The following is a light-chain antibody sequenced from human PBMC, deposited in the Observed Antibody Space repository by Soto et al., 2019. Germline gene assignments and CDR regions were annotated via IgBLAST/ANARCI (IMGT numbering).Light chain of an antibody. Sequence: DIQMTQSPSSLSASVGDRVTITCRASQDISNYLNCYQQRPGKAPKLLIYDASNLERGVPSRFSGTRSGTHFTFAITSLKPEDVATDYCQQSDGLPITFGQGTRLEI. CDR1: QDISNY. V-gene: IGKV1-33*01. CDR3: QQSDGLPIT. CDR2: DAS. J-gene: IGKJ5*01.